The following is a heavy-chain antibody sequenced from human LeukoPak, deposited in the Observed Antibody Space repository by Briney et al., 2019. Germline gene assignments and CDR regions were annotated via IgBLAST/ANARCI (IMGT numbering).Heavy chain of an antibody. CDR2: IYSSRT. D-gene: IGHD3-22*01. Sequence: SEPLSLPCSVSGRSISSNNYYWRCIREPPGKGLEWLGNIYSSRTYYNPSLKNRVTISLDTSKNQFSLKLSSVTAADTAVYYCARHYYYDRGNFYYHFDYWGQGTLVTVSS. V-gene: IGHV4-39*01. J-gene: IGHJ4*02. CDR1: GRSISSNNYY. CDR3: ARHYYYDRGNFYYHFDY.